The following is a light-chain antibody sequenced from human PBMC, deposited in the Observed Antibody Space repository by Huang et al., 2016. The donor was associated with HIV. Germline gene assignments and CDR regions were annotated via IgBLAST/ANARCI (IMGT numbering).Light chain of an antibody. J-gene: IGKJ2*01. CDR1: QSISTN. CDR2: GAS. Sequence: EIVMTPSPATLSVSPGERATLSCRDSQSISTNLAWYQQKPGQAPRLRIYGASIRATSIPARFSGSGSGTEFTLTISSLQSENFVVYSCQQYYKRPQTFGQGTKLEIK. V-gene: IGKV3-15*01. CDR3: QQYYKRPQT.